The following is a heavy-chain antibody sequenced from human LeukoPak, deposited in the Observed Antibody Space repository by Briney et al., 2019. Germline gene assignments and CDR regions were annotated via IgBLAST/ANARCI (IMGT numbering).Heavy chain of an antibody. V-gene: IGHV3-33*01. Sequence: GGSLRLSCAASGFTVSSYGMHWVRQAPGKGLERVAVIWYDGSNKYYADSVKGRFTISRDNSKNTLYLQMNSLRAEDTAVYYCARYSAYGMDIWGQGTTVTVSS. J-gene: IGHJ6*02. CDR2: IWYDGSNK. D-gene: IGHD3-9*01. CDR1: GFTVSSYG. CDR3: ARYSAYGMDI.